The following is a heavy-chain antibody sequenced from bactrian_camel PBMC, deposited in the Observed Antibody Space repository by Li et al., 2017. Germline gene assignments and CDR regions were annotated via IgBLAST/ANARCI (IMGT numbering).Heavy chain of an antibody. Sequence: LVESGGGSVQAGGSLRLSCVASVDTIGGYCMGWFRQIPDKEREGVAAIYIGGSSIFYVDSVKGRFTISQDSAKNTLYLQMGSLQPEDTAMFYCAAEHPRRALGLLRCGDDYAYWGQGTQVTVS. CDR1: VDTIGGYC. D-gene: IGHD1*01. CDR3: AAEHPRRALGLLRCGDDYAY. V-gene: IGHV3S28*01. J-gene: IGHJ4*01. CDR2: IYIGGSSI.